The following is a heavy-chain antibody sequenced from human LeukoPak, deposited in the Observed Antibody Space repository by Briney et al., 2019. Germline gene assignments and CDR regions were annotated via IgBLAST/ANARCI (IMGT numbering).Heavy chain of an antibody. D-gene: IGHD1-14*01. J-gene: IGHJ5*02. CDR3: ARARIIGSHWFDP. V-gene: IGHV3-30-3*01. CDR2: ISYDGSNK. Sequence: PGRSLRLSCAASGFTFSSYAMHWVRQAPGKGLEWVAVISYDGSNKYYADSVKGRFTISRDNSKNTLYLQMNSLRAEDTAVYYCARARIIGSHWFDPWGRGTLVTVSS. CDR1: GFTFSSYA.